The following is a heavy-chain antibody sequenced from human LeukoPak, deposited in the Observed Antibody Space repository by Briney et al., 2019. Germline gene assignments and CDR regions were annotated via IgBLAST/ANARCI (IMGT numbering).Heavy chain of an antibody. D-gene: IGHD5-18*01. CDR3: ARGYSYGYPLVY. CDR1: GFTVSSNY. J-gene: IGHJ4*02. CDR2: IYSGGST. V-gene: IGHV3-53*01. Sequence: PGGSLRLSCAASGFTVSSNYMSWVRQAPGKGLEWVSVIYSGGSTYYADSVKGRFTISRDNAKNSLYLQMNSLRAEDTAVYYCARGYSYGYPLVYWGQGTLVTVSS.